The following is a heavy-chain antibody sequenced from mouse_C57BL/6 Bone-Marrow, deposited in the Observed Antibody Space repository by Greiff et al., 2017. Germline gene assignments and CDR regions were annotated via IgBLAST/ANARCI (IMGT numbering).Heavy chain of an antibody. V-gene: IGHV1-81*01. CDR1: GYTFTSYG. CDR2: IYPRSGNT. CDR3: AREMMTQYYFDY. D-gene: IGHD2-3*01. Sequence: QVQLQQSGAELARPGASVKLSCKASGYTFTSYGISWVKQRTGQGLEWIGEIYPRSGNTYYNEKFKGKATLTADKSSSTAYMELRSLTSEDSAVYFCAREMMTQYYFDYWGQGTTLTVSS. J-gene: IGHJ2*01.